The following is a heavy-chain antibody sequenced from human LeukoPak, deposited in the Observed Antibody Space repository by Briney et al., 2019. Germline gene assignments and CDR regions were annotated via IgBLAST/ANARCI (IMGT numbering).Heavy chain of an antibody. Sequence: ASVNVSCKASVYTFTSYGISWVRQAPGQGLEWMGWISAYNGNTNYAQKLQGRVTMTTDTSTSTAYMELRSLRSDDTAVYYCARGDLNSGYDDFDYWGQGTLVTVSS. V-gene: IGHV1-18*01. J-gene: IGHJ4*02. CDR2: ISAYNGNT. D-gene: IGHD5-12*01. CDR1: VYTFTSYG. CDR3: ARGDLNSGYDDFDY.